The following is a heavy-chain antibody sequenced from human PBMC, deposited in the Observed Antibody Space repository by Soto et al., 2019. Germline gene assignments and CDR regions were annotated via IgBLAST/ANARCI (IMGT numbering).Heavy chain of an antibody. CDR3: ARGLYGMDV. J-gene: IGHJ6*02. V-gene: IGHV3-7*01. CDR1: GFTFSEYW. CDR2: IKEDVSDR. Sequence: EVQLLESGGGLVQPGGSLRLSCAASGFTFSEYWMSWVRQAPGKGLEWVANIKEDVSDRYHVDSVKGRFSISRDNAKNSLYLQMNSLRVEDTAVYYCARGLYGMDVWGQGTTVTVSS.